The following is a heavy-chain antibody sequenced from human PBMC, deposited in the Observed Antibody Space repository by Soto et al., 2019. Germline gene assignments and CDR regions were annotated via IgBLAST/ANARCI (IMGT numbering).Heavy chain of an antibody. CDR2: IYYSGST. J-gene: IGHJ5*02. D-gene: IGHD3-3*01. CDR3: ARHNVYDDFWSGYPNWLDP. V-gene: IGHV4-39*01. Sequence: SETLSLTCTVSGGSISSSSYYWGWIRQPPGKGLEWIGSIYYSGSTYYNPSLKSRVTISVDTSKNQFSLKLSSVTAADTAVYYCARHNVYDDFWSGYPNWLDPWGQGTLVTVSS. CDR1: GGSISSSSYY.